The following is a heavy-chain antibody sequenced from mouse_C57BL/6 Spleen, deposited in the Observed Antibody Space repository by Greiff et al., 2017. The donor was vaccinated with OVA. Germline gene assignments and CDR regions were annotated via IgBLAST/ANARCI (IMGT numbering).Heavy chain of an antibody. V-gene: IGHV5-15*04. D-gene: IGHD1-1*01. CDR1: GFTFSDYG. CDR3: ARLRSYYFDY. Sequence: EVKVEESGGGLVQPGGSLKLSCAASGFTFSDYGMAWVRQAPRKGPEWVAFISNLAYSIYYADTVTGRFTISRENAKNTLYLEMSSLRSEDTAMYYCARLRSYYFDYWGQGTTLTVSS. CDR2: ISNLAYSI. J-gene: IGHJ2*01.